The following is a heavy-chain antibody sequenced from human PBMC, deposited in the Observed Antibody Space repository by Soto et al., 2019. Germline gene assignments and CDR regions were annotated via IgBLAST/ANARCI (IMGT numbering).Heavy chain of an antibody. Sequence: QVQLVESGGGVVQPGRSLRLSCAASGFTFSSYGMHWVRQAPGKGLEWVAVIWYDGSNKYYADSVKGRFTISRDNSKNTLYLQRNSLRAGDRAVYYWARDSAGGGNGNFQHWGQGTLVTGSS. D-gene: IGHD2-15*01. J-gene: IGHJ1*01. CDR2: IWYDGSNK. CDR3: ARDSAGGGNGNFQH. V-gene: IGHV3-33*01. CDR1: GFTFSSYG.